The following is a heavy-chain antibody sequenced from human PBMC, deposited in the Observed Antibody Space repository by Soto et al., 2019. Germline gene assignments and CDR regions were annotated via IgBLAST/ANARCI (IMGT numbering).Heavy chain of an antibody. V-gene: IGHV3-30*18. D-gene: IGHD6-19*01. J-gene: IGHJ5*02. Sequence: QVHLVESGGGVVQPGRSLTISCVGSGFAFSTYGMHWVRQAPAKGLEWVALISYDGTDKYYADSVKGRFSISRDNSKQTLSLQMDSLRPEATAVYYCAKDFGAWSDSWGQGTLVNVSS. CDR1: GFAFSTYG. CDR2: ISYDGTDK. CDR3: AKDFGAWSDS.